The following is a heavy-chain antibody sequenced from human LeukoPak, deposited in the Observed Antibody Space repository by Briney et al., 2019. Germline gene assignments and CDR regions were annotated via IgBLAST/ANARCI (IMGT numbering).Heavy chain of an antibody. J-gene: IGHJ4*02. D-gene: IGHD3-22*01. Sequence: ASVKVSCKASGYIFTSHGISWVRQAPGQGLEWMGWISAYNGNTNYAQKFQGRVTMTTDTSTTTAYMELRNLKSDDTALYYCAKHYYYDSSGYYAPGDFWGQGTLVTVSS. CDR1: GYIFTSHG. CDR2: ISAYNGNT. V-gene: IGHV1-18*01. CDR3: AKHYYYDSSGYYAPGDF.